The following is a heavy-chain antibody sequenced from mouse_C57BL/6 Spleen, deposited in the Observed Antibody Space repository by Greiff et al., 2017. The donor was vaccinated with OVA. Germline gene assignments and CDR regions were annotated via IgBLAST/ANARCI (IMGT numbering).Heavy chain of an antibody. V-gene: IGHV1-61*01. Sequence: VQLQQPGAELVRPGSSVKLSCKASGYTFTSYWMDWVKQRPGQGLEWIGNIYPSDSETHYNQKFKDKATLTVDKSSSTAYMQLSSLTSEDSAVYYCAREGWLPHFDVWGTGTTVTVSS. J-gene: IGHJ1*03. CDR3: AREGWLPHFDV. CDR2: IYPSDSET. CDR1: GYTFTSYW. D-gene: IGHD2-3*01.